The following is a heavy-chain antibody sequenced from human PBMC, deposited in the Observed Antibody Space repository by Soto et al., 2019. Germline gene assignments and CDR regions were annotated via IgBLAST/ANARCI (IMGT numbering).Heavy chain of an antibody. CDR1: GGSFSGYY. V-gene: IGHV4-34*01. J-gene: IGHJ6*03. D-gene: IGHD3-3*01. CDR3: ARLSYDFWSGYPRTRDYYYYYMDV. Sequence: PSETLSLTCAVYGGSFSGYYWSWIRQPPGKGLEWIGEINHSGSTNYNPSLKSRVTISVDTSKNQFSLKLSSVTAADTAVYYCARLSYDFWSGYPRTRDYYYYYMDVWGKGTTVTVSS. CDR2: INHSGST.